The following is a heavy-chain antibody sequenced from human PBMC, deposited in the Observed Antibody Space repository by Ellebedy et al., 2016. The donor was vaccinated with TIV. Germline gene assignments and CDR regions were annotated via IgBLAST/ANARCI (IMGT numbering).Heavy chain of an antibody. J-gene: IGHJ4*02. D-gene: IGHD2-15*01. CDR1: GFTFSNAW. CDR3: AAGTGRTDLDY. Sequence: GGSLRLXCAASGFTFSNAWMSWVRQAPGKGLEWVGRIKSKTDYGTRDFAAPLRGRFTISRDDSKNTLYLQMNSLETDDTAVYYCAAGTGRTDLDYWGQGTLVTVSS. V-gene: IGHV3-15*01. CDR2: IKSKTDYGTR.